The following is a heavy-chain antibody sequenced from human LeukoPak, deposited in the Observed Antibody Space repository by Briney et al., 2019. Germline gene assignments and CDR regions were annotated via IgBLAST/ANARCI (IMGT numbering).Heavy chain of an antibody. V-gene: IGHV1-18*01. CDR2: ISAYNGNT. Sequence: ASVKVSFKASGYSFTSYGINWVRQAPGQGLEWMGWISAYNGNTKYAQKLQGRVTMTTDTSTSTAYMELRSLRSDDTAVYYCVRDRVAVADQPDYWGQGTLVTVSS. CDR1: GYSFTSYG. CDR3: VRDRVAVADQPDY. J-gene: IGHJ4*02. D-gene: IGHD6-19*01.